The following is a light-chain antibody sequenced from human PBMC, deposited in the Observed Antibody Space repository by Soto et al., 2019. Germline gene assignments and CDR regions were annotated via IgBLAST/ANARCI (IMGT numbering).Light chain of an antibody. V-gene: IGKV1-9*01. CDR3: QQLNSYPFT. J-gene: IGKJ3*01. CDR2: DAT. CDR1: QSINNY. Sequence: IQLTQSPSSLSASVGDRVAITCRTSQSINNYLNWYQQKPGKAPKVLIYDATRLQSGVPSRFSGGGSGTEFTLTISSLQPEDFATYYCQQLNSYPFTLGPGTKVDLK.